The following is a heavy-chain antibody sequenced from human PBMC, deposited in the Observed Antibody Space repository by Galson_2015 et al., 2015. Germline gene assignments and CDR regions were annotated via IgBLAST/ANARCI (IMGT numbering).Heavy chain of an antibody. CDR1: GFIFYDYP. CDR3: ASSRGFAESFDS. J-gene: IGHJ4*02. D-gene: IGHD3-10*01. CDR2: IAWDGGFT. V-gene: IGHV3-43*01. Sequence: SLRLSCAASGFIFYDYPIHWVRHAPGKGLEWVSLIAWDGGFTYYADSVRGRFTVSRDNNKNSVYLEMNSLTTADTAFYYCASSRGFAESFDSWGQGTLVTVSS.